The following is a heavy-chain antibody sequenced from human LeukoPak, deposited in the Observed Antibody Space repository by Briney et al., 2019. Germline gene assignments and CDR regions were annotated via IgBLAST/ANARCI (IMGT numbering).Heavy chain of an antibody. V-gene: IGHV3-23*01. CDR1: GFIFSDYA. CDR2: ITSSGRST. D-gene: IGHD6-19*01. Sequence: GGSLRLSCAAPGFIFSDYAMAWVRLAPGRGLEWVSIITSSGRSTYFADSVKGRFTISRDNSKSTLYLQMSGLRAEDTAVYYCARLQRPHYITVGIYYFDSWGQGTLVTVSS. J-gene: IGHJ4*02. CDR3: ARLQRPHYITVGIYYFDS.